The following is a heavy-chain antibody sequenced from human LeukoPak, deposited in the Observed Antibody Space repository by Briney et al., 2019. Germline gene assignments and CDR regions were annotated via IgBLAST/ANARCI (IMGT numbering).Heavy chain of an antibody. D-gene: IGHD5-18*01. CDR2: RKQDGSEK. J-gene: IGHJ4*02. Sequence: GGSLRLSCAASGFTFSSNWMTWSRQAPGKGLERVANRKQDGSEKYYVDPVKGRFTTSRDNAKNSLYLQMNSLRAEDTAVYYCARDTGGGYSCYDCWGQGTLVTVSS. CDR3: ARDTGGGYSCYDC. CDR1: GFTFSSNW. V-gene: IGHV3-7*01.